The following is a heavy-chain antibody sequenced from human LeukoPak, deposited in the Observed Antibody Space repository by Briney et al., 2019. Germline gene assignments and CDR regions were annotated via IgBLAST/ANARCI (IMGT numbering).Heavy chain of an antibody. CDR2: IIPIFGIA. D-gene: IGHD3-10*01. CDR3: ARSYYYGSGSYPLDY. V-gene: IGHV1-69*04. Sequence: GASVKVSCKASGGTFSGYAISWVRQAPGQGLEWMGRIIPIFGIANYAQKFQGRVTITADKSTSTAYMELSSLRSEDTAVYYCARSYYYGSGSYPLDYWGQGTLVTVSS. CDR1: GGTFSGYA. J-gene: IGHJ4*02.